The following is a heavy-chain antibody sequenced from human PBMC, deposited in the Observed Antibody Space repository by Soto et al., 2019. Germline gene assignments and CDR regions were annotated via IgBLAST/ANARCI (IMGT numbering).Heavy chain of an antibody. Sequence: SETLSLTCTVSGGSISSGGYYWSWIRQHPGKGLEWIGYIYYSGSTYYNPSLKSRVTISVDTSKNQFSLKLSSVTAADTAVYYCARLAHITMVRGVIKRWFAPWGQGTLVTVSP. V-gene: IGHV4-31*03. CDR3: ARLAHITMVRGVIKRWFAP. CDR1: GGSISSGGYY. J-gene: IGHJ5*02. CDR2: IYYSGST. D-gene: IGHD3-10*01.